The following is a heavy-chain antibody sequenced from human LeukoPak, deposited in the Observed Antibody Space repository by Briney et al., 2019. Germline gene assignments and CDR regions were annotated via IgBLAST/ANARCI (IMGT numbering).Heavy chain of an antibody. Sequence: GGSLRLSCAASGFTFSSSAMSWVRQAPGKGLEWVSAISNNGGYTYYADSVQGRFTISRDNSKSTLCLQMNSLRAEDTAMYYCVKDSGWFHFDSWGQGTLVTVSS. J-gene: IGHJ4*02. CDR1: GFTFSSSA. CDR2: ISNNGGYT. V-gene: IGHV3-23*01. CDR3: VKDSGWFHFDS. D-gene: IGHD6-19*01.